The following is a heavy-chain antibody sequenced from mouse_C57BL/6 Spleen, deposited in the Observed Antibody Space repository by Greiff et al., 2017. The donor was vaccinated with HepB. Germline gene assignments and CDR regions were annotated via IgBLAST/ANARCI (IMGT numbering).Heavy chain of an antibody. Sequence: VQRVESGAELARPGASVKLSCKASGYTFTSYGISWVKQRTGQGLEWIGEIYPRSGNTYYNEKFKGKATLTADKSSSTAYMELRSLTSEDSAVYFCARGGYYYGSSYPYWYFDVWGTGTTVTVSS. V-gene: IGHV1-81*01. CDR1: GYTFTSYG. D-gene: IGHD1-1*01. CDR3: ARGGYYYGSSYPYWYFDV. J-gene: IGHJ1*03. CDR2: IYPRSGNT.